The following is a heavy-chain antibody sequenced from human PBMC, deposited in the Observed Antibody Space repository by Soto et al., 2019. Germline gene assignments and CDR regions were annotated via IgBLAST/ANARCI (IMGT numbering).Heavy chain of an antibody. J-gene: IGHJ5*01. D-gene: IGHD3-10*02. Sequence: QVQLQESGQGRVKPSETLSLTCTVSGGSISSYYWSWIRKPPGKGLEWIGFIFYSGSTSYNPSLKSRVTISIDTSEYQFSLKLNSVTAADTAVYYCASMIGDPVLSFDSWGQGTLVAVSS. CDR1: GGSISSYY. CDR2: IFYSGST. V-gene: IGHV4-59*01. CDR3: ASMIGDPVLSFDS.